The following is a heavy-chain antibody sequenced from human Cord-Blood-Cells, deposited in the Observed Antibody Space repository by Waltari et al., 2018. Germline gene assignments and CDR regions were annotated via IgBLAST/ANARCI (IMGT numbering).Heavy chain of an antibody. J-gene: IGHJ3*02. CDR3: ARDYLLTGDIRAFDI. D-gene: IGHD7-27*01. Sequence: QVQLQESGPGLVKPSETLSLTCTAPGGSISSYYWTWIRQPAGKGLEWIGRIYTSGSTNYNPSLKSRVTMSVDTSKNQFSLKLSSVTAADTAVYYCARDYLLTGDIRAFDIWGQGTMVTVSS. V-gene: IGHV4-4*07. CDR2: IYTSGST. CDR1: GGSISSYY.